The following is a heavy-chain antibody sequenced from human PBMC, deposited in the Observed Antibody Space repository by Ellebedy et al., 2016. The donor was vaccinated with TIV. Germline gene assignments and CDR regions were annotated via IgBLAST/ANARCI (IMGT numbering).Heavy chain of an antibody. CDR1: GGTFSSYA. CDR2: LIPIFDTA. D-gene: IGHD3-22*01. J-gene: IGHJ4*02. V-gene: IGHV1-69*13. Sequence: AASVKVSCKASGGTFSSYAISWVRQAPGQGLEWMGGLIPIFDTANYAQKFQGRVTITADESTSTAYMELSSLRSEDTAVYYCARHGGLYYDSSGYARAFDYWGQGTLVTVSS. CDR3: ARHGGLYYDSSGYARAFDY.